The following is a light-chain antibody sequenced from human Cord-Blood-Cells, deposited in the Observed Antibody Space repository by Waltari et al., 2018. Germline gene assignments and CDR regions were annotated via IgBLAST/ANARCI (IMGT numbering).Light chain of an antibody. CDR2: DAS. Sequence: EIVLTQSPATLSLSPGERATLPCRASQSVSSYLAWYQRKPGQAPRLLIYDASNRATGIPARFSGSGSGTDFTLTISSLEPEDFAVYYCQQRSNWPLTFGGGTKVEIK. J-gene: IGKJ4*01. V-gene: IGKV3-11*01. CDR1: QSVSSY. CDR3: QQRSNWPLT.